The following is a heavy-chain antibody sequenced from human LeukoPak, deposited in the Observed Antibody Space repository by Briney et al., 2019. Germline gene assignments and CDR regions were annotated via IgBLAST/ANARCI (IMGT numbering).Heavy chain of an antibody. Sequence: SETLSLTCTVSGGSISSGSYYWSWIRQPAGKGLEWIGRIYTSGSTNYNPSLKSRVTISGDTSKNQFSLRLSSVTAADTAVYYCARVGLAPDAFDIWSQGTMVTVSS. CDR3: ARVGLAPDAFDI. J-gene: IGHJ3*02. CDR1: GGSISSGSYY. D-gene: IGHD3-10*01. V-gene: IGHV4-61*02. CDR2: IYTSGST.